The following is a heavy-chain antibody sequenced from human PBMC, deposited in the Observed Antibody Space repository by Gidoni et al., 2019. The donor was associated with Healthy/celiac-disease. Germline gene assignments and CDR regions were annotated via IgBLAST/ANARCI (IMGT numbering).Heavy chain of an antibody. CDR1: GFTFSSYG. D-gene: IGHD3-22*01. CDR3: AKDHGYYDSSGYYYYYGMDV. CDR2: ISYDGSNK. V-gene: IGHV3-30*18. Sequence: QVQLVESGGGVVQPGRSLRLSCAASGFTFSSYGMHWVRQAPGKGLEWVAVISYDGSNKYYADSVKGRFTISRDNSKNTLYLQMNSLRAEDTAVYYCAKDHGYYDSSGYYYYYGMDVWGQGTTVTVSS. J-gene: IGHJ6*02.